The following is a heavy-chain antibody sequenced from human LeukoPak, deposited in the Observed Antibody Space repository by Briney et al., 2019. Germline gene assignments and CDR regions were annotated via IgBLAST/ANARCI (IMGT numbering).Heavy chain of an antibody. CDR2: IIPILGIA. D-gene: IGHD5-18*01. CDR1: GGTFSSYA. Sequence: GASVKVSCKASGGTFSSYAISWVRQAPGQGLEWMGRIIPILGIANYAQKFQGRDTITADESTSTAYMELSSLRSEDTAVYYCARVFGYGYNYYYGMDVWGQGTTVTVSS. V-gene: IGHV1-69*04. J-gene: IGHJ6*02. CDR3: ARVFGYGYNYYYGMDV.